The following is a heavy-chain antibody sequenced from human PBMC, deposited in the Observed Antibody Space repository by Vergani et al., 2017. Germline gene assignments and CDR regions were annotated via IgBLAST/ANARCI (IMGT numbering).Heavy chain of an antibody. CDR2: ISYDGSNK. D-gene: IGHD6-19*01. CDR3: ARDSYSSGWQYYYYYYGMDV. J-gene: IGHJ6*02. Sequence: QVQLVESGGGVVQPGRSLRLSCAASGFTFSSYAMHWVRQAPGKGLEWVAVISYDGSNKYYADSVKGRFTISRDNSKNPLYLQMNSLRAEDTAVYYCARDSYSSGWQYYYYYYGMDVWGQGTTVTVSS. CDR1: GFTFSSYA. V-gene: IGHV3-30-3*01.